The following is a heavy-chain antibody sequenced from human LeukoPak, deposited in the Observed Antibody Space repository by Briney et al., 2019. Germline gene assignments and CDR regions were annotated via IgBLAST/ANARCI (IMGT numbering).Heavy chain of an antibody. CDR3: AKVVDSSGRETDY. CDR2: ISSSSYI. D-gene: IGHD6-19*01. V-gene: IGHV3-21*01. J-gene: IGHJ4*02. CDR1: GFTFSSYS. Sequence: NPGGSLRLSCAASGFTFSSYSMNWVRQAPGKGLEWVSSISSSSYIYYADSVKGRFTISRDNAKNSLYLQMNSLRAEDTAVYYCAKVVDSSGRETDYWGQGTLVTVSS.